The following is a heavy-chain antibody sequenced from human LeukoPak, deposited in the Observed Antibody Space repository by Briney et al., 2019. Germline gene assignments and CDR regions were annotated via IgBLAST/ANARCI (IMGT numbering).Heavy chain of an antibody. CDR1: GFTFSSYA. CDR3: ARDSLRTALYYMDV. Sequence: QPGRSLRLSCAASGFTFSSYAIHWVRQAPGKGLGWVSLISYDGSNKYYGESVKGRFTISRDQSKNTLYLQMNSLRTEDTAVYYCARDSLRTALYYMDVWGKGTTVTVSS. J-gene: IGHJ6*03. V-gene: IGHV3-30*04. CDR2: ISYDGSNK.